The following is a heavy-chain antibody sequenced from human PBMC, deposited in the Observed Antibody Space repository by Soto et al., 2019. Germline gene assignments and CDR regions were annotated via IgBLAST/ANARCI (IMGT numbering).Heavy chain of an antibody. Sequence: PGGSMRHSSASSGLTISDYYMIWIRQNPGKGLEWVSYISSSGSTIYYADSVKGRFTISRDNAKNSLYLQMNSLRAEDTAVYYCAASKRDDFWSGETFDYWGQGTLVTVSS. D-gene: IGHD3-3*01. CDR3: AASKRDDFWSGETFDY. J-gene: IGHJ4*02. V-gene: IGHV3-11*01. CDR1: GLTISDYY. CDR2: ISSSGSTI.